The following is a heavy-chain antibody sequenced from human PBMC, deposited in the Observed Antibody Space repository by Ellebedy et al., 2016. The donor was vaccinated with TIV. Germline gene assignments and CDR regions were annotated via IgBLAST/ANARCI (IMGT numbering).Heavy chain of an antibody. CDR1: GFPFNGYW. V-gene: IGHV3-7*01. J-gene: IGHJ4*02. D-gene: IGHD2-2*01. CDR2: VNEDGTKK. CDR3: ARDAMRGGDFDY. Sequence: GGSLRLSCVASGFPFNGYWMSWVRQAPGRGLEWVANVNEDGTKKYYVGSVRGRFTISRDNAMNSVSLQIDSLRAEDTALYYCARDAMRGGDFDYWGQGTLVTVSS.